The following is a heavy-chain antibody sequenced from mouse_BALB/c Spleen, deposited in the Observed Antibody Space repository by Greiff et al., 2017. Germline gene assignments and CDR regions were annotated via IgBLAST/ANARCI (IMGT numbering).Heavy chain of an antibody. D-gene: IGHD1-1*01. Sequence: QVQLQQSGAELVKPGASVKLSCKASGYTFTSYWMHWVKQRPGQGLEWIGEINPSNGRTNYNEKFKSKATLTVDKSSSTAYMQLSSLTSEDSAVYYCASGGYYGSQGYWGQGTTLTVSS. CDR3: ASGGYYGSQGY. J-gene: IGHJ2*01. V-gene: IGHV1S81*02. CDR1: GYTFTSYW. CDR2: INPSNGRT.